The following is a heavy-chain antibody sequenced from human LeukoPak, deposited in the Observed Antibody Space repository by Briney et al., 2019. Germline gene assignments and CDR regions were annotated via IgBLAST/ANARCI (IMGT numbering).Heavy chain of an antibody. V-gene: IGHV1-69*06. CDR3: ARVIQLPNEYFQR. CDR1: GYSLTTYY. D-gene: IGHD2-2*01. CDR2: IIPIFGTA. J-gene: IGHJ1*01. Sequence: RASVTVSCTASGYSLTTYYMHWVRQAPGQGLEWMGGIIPIFGTANYAQKFQGRVTITADKSTSTAYMELSSLRSEDTAVYYCARVIQLPNEYFQRWGQGTLVTVSS.